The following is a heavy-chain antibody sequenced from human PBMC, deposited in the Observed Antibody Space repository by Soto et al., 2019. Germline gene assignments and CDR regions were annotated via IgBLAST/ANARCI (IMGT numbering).Heavy chain of an antibody. J-gene: IGHJ4*02. CDR2: INPSGGST. V-gene: IGHV1-46*01. CDR1: GYTFTRYY. CDR3: ARDAVEVPSALYSFDS. D-gene: IGHD2-2*01. Sequence: ASVKVSCKASGYTFTRYYMHWVRRAPGQGLEGMGIINPSGGSTGYAQRFQGRLTLTRDTSTTTVYMELSSLSSEDTAVYHCARDAVEVPSALYSFDSWGQGTLVTVSS.